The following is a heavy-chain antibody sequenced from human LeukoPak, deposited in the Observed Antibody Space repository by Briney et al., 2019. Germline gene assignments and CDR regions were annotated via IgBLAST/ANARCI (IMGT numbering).Heavy chain of an antibody. CDR2: ISYDGSNK. CDR1: GFTFSSYG. CDR3: AKDQGGKDGYNSFDY. D-gene: IGHD5-24*01. J-gene: IGHJ4*02. V-gene: IGHV3-30*18. Sequence: GGSLRLSCAASGFTFSSYGMHWVRQAPGKGLEWVAVISYDGSNKYYADSVKGRFTISRDNSKNTLYLQMNSLRAEDTAVYYCAKDQGGKDGYNSFDYWGQGTLVTVSS.